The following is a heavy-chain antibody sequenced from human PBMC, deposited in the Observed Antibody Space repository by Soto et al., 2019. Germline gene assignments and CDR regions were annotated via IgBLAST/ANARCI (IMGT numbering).Heavy chain of an antibody. CDR3: ARDRDSSYFPPPYYFDS. J-gene: IGHJ4*02. Sequence: GGSLRLSCAASAFAFRSYIMHWVRRSPGKGLEWVATISYDGSKTNYADSVRGRFTISRDNSKSTLFLQMDSLRPEDTAVYSCARDRDSSYFPPPYYFDSWGQGTLVTVSS. V-gene: IGHV3-30*04. CDR2: ISYDGSKT. CDR1: AFAFRSYI. D-gene: IGHD4-4*01.